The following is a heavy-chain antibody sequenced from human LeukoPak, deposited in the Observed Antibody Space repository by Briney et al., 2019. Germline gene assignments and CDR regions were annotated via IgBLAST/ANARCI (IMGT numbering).Heavy chain of an antibody. D-gene: IGHD3-16*01. Sequence: GGSLRLSCAASGITVSANYMSWVRQAPGKGLEWVSVIYSGGSTYYADSVKGGFTISRDSSKNTLYLQMSSLRAEDTAVYYCASWVAYYVGGSKNDAFDIWGQGTMVTVSS. J-gene: IGHJ3*02. CDR2: IYSGGST. V-gene: IGHV3-66*01. CDR3: ASWVAYYVGGSKNDAFDI. CDR1: GITVSANY.